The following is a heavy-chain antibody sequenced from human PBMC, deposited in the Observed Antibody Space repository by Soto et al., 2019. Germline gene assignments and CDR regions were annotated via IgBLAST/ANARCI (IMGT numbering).Heavy chain of an antibody. V-gene: IGHV3-23*01. Sequence: PGGSLRLSCAASGFTFSSYAMSWVRQAPGKGLEWVSAISGSGGSTYYADSVKGRFTISRDNSKNTLYLQMNSLRAEDTAVYYCAKGMTTVTTFYYYYYGMDVWGQGTTVTVSS. CDR2: ISGSGGST. J-gene: IGHJ6*02. CDR1: GFTFSSYA. D-gene: IGHD4-17*01. CDR3: AKGMTTVTTFYYYYYGMDV.